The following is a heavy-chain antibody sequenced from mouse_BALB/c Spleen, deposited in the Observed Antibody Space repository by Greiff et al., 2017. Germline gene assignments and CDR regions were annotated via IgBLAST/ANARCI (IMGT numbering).Heavy chain of an antibody. Sequence: EVQLVESGGGLVKPGGSLKLSCAASGFTFSDYYMYWVRQTPEKRLEWVATISDGGSYTYYPDSVKGRFTISRDNAKNNLYLQMSSLKSEDTAMYYCAREAGGCGAMDYWGQGTSVTVSS. CDR1: GFTFSDYY. CDR3: AREAGGCGAMDY. CDR2: ISDGGSYT. D-gene: IGHD3-3*01. J-gene: IGHJ4*01. V-gene: IGHV5-4*02.